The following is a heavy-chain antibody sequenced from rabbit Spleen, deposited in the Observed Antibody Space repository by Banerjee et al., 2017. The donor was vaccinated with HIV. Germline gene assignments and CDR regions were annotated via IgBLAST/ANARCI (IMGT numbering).Heavy chain of an antibody. Sequence: QSLGESGGDLVKPGASLTLTCTVSGIDLVSNYICWVRQAPGKGLEWIACIEGGRRTTTYYATLAKDRFTISRTSSTTVTLRMASLTSADRATYFCARDLVGVIGWNFYLCGPGTLVTVS. CDR3: ARDLVGVIGWNFYL. J-gene: IGHJ4*01. CDR1: GIDLVSNY. CDR2: IEGGRRTTT. D-gene: IGHD2-1*01. V-gene: IGHV1S40*01.